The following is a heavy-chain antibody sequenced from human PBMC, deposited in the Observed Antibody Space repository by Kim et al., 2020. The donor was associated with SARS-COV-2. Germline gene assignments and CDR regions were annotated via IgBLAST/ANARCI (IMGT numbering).Heavy chain of an antibody. J-gene: IGHJ6*02. CDR3: ARDFRDQQQLGYYYYYGMDV. V-gene: IGHV3-30*01. D-gene: IGHD6-13*01. Sequence: RFTISRDNSKNTLYLQMNSLRGEDTAVYYCARDFRDQQQLGYYYYYGMDVWGQGTTVTVSS.